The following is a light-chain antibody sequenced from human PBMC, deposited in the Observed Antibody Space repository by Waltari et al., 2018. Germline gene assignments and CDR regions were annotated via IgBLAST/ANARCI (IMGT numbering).Light chain of an antibody. CDR2: KAS. CDR3: LQYSSSPFT. J-gene: IGKJ3*01. V-gene: IGKV1-12*01. CDR1: QSISSW. Sequence: DIQMTQSPSSLSASVGDTVTITCRASQSISSWLAWYQQKPGKAPKLLIYKASTLKSGVPSRFSGSGSGTDFTLTISSLQPEDFATYYCLQYSSSPFTFGPGTKLDI.